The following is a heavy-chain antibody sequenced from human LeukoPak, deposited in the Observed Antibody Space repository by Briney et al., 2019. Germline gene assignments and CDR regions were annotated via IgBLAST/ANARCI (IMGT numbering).Heavy chain of an antibody. CDR3: ARDRPRGYRYGPIDY. CDR1: GFTVSSNY. J-gene: IGHJ4*02. Sequence: GGSLRLSCAASGFTVSSNYMSWVRQAPGKGLEWVSVIYSGGSTYYADSVKGRFTISRDNSKNTLYLQMNSLRAADTAVYYCARDRPRGYRYGPIDYWGQGTLVTVSS. D-gene: IGHD5-18*01. V-gene: IGHV3-66*01. CDR2: IYSGGST.